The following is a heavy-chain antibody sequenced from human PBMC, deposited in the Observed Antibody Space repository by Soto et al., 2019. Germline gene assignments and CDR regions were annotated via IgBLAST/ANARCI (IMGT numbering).Heavy chain of an antibody. J-gene: IGHJ6*02. D-gene: IGHD2-2*01. V-gene: IGHV6-1*01. Sequence: SQTLSLTCAISGDSVSSNSAAWNWTRQSPSRGLEWLGRTYYRSKWYNDYAVSVKRRITINPDTSKNQVSLQLNAVTPEDTAVYYCARESRQRVAVVPAAHRYYYYYGMDVWGQGTTVTVSS. CDR3: ARESRQRVAVVPAAHRYYYYYGMDV. CDR2: TYYRSKWYN. CDR1: GDSVSSNSAA.